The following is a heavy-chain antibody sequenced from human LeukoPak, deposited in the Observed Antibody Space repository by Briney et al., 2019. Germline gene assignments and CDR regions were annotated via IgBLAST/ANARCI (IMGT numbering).Heavy chain of an antibody. V-gene: IGHV3-23*01. CDR3: AKTLRSGDWYLDY. D-gene: IGHD2-21*02. CDR2: ISVTGSST. Sequence: PGGSLRLSCVPSGFTFNSYAMSWVRQAPGQGLEWVSTISVTGSSTYYADSVKGRFTTSRDNSKNTLYLQMNGLRVEDTAVYYCAKTLRSGDWYLDYWGQGTLVTVSS. CDR1: GFTFNSYA. J-gene: IGHJ4*02.